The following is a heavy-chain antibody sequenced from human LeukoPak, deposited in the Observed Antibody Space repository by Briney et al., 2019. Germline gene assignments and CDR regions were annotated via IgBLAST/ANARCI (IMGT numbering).Heavy chain of an antibody. D-gene: IGHD4-23*01. CDR1: GYTFTGYS. CDR2: INPNSGDT. CDR3: ACWGGGNQGH. V-gene: IGHV1-2*06. Sequence: ASVKVSCKASGYTFTGYSMHWVRQAPGQGLEWMGRINPNSGDTIYAQNFQGRVTVTRDTSISTAYMELSRLRSDDTAVYYCACWGGGNQGHWGQGTLVTVSS. J-gene: IGHJ4*02.